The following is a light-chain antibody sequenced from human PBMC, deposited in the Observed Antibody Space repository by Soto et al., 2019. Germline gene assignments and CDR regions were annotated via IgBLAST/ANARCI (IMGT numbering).Light chain of an antibody. V-gene: IGKV1-17*03. CDR3: LQYSAYPWT. CDR2: AAS. CDR1: QGISNF. J-gene: IGKJ1*01. Sequence: DIPMTQSPSAMSASVGDRVTLTCRASQGISNFLAWFQQMPGKAPKRLVYAASSLQSGAPSRFSGSGSGTEFTLTIASLQPEDFATYYCLQYSAYPWTFGQGTKVE.